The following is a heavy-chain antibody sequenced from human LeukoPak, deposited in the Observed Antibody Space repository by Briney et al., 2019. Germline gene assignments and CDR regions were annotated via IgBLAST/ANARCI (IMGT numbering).Heavy chain of an antibody. Sequence: ASVKVSCKASGYTFTSYGISWVRQAPGQGLEWMGWISAYNGNTNYAQKLQGRVTMTTDTSTSTAYMELRSLRSDDTAVYYCARDVAVAVTVQTGDDEWILEYYNYYGMDVWAKGTTVTVSS. J-gene: IGHJ6*04. CDR1: GYTFTSYG. V-gene: IGHV1-18*01. CDR2: ISAYNGNT. CDR3: ARDVAVAVTVQTGDDEWILEYYNYYGMDV. D-gene: IGHD6-19*01.